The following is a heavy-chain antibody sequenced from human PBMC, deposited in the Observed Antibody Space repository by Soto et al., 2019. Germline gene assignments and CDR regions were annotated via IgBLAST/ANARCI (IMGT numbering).Heavy chain of an antibody. D-gene: IGHD1-1*01. V-gene: IGHV1-69*01. J-gene: IGHJ6*02. CDR1: GGTFRSYG. Sequence: QVQLVQSGAEVKKPGSSVKVSCRASGGTFRSYGSSWVRQAPGQGLEWMGGIIPMFGAANYAERFDARVRITADDSTSTAYMVLNSLRSEDTAVYYCATTTHMSCYYDMDVWGQGTTVTVSS. CDR3: ATTTHMSCYYDMDV. CDR2: IIPMFGAA.